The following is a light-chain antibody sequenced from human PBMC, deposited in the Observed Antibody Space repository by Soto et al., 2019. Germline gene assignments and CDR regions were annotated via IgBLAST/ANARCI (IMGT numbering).Light chain of an antibody. Sequence: ETVLTQSPGTLSLSPGETATLSCRASQTVTTNYLDWYQQKPHQAPRLLIYGASSRATGIPDRFSGSGSGTDFTLTISRLEPEDFAVYYCQQYGSSVFTFGQGTKLEI. CDR2: GAS. CDR1: QTVTTNY. J-gene: IGKJ2*01. CDR3: QQYGSSVFT. V-gene: IGKV3-20*01.